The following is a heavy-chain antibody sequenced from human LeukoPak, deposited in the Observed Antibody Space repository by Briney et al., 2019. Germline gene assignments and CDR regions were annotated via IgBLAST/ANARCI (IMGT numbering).Heavy chain of an antibody. CDR2: IYPGDSDT. Sequence: RGESLKISCKGSGYSFTNYWIGWVRQMPGKGLEWMGIIYPGDSDTRYSPSFQGQVTISADKSISTAYLQWSSLKASDTAMYYCARRSGGDYYGSAFGYWGQGTLVTVSS. J-gene: IGHJ4*02. CDR1: GYSFTNYW. D-gene: IGHD3-10*01. V-gene: IGHV5-51*01. CDR3: ARRSGGDYYGSAFGY.